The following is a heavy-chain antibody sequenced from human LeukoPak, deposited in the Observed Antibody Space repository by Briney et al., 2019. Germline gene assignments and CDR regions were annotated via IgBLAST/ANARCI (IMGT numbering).Heavy chain of an antibody. CDR3: AREEYYDFWSGYYPFDP. J-gene: IGHJ5*02. Sequence: SETLSLTCTVSGDSINTNIYYWGWIRQPPGKGLEWIGHVYYSGSTYSSPSLKGRVTILLDTSNNHFSLRLSSVTAADTAVYYCAREEYYDFWSGYYPFDPWGQGTLVTVSS. CDR1: GDSINTNIYY. CDR2: VYYSGST. V-gene: IGHV4-39*07. D-gene: IGHD3-3*01.